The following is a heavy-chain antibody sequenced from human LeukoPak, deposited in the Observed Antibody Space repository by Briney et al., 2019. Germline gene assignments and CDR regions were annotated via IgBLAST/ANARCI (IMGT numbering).Heavy chain of an antibody. V-gene: IGHV1-2*02. D-gene: IGHD3-10*01. J-gene: IGHJ4*02. CDR1: GYTFTGYY. CDR2: INPNRGST. Sequence: ASVKVSCKASGYTFTGYYMHWVRQAPGQGLEWMGWINPNRGSTNYAQKFQGRVTMTRDTSISAAYMELSRLRSDDTAVYYCARERALSITMVRGAKDYWGQGTLVTVSS. CDR3: ARERALSITMVRGAKDY.